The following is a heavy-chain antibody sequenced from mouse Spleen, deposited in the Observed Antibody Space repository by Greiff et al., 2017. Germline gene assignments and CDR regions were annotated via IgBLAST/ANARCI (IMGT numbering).Heavy chain of an antibody. V-gene: IGHV2-9-1*01. D-gene: IGHD1-1*01. CDR3: ARNQDYGSSGYFDY. CDR2: IWTGGGT. CDR1: GFSLTSYA. J-gene: IGHJ2*01. Sequence: VKLVESGPGLVAPSQSLSITCTVSGFSLTSYAISWVRQPPGKGLEWLGVIWTGGGTNYNSALKSRLSISKDNSKSQVFLKMNSLQTDDTARYYCARNQDYGSSGYFDYWGQGTTLTVSS.